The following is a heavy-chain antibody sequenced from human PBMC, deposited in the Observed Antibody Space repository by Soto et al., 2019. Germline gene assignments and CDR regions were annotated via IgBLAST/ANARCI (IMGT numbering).Heavy chain of an antibody. CDR3: TTDDPINRH. CDR2: IKSKTDGGTT. Sequence: YLRLSCAASGFTFSNAWMSSFRQAPGKGLEWVGRIKSKTDGGTTDYAAPVKGRFTISRDDSKNTLYLQMNSLKTEDTAVYYCTTDDPINRHWGQGALVTVSS. CDR1: GFTFSNAW. V-gene: IGHV3-15*01. J-gene: IGHJ4*02.